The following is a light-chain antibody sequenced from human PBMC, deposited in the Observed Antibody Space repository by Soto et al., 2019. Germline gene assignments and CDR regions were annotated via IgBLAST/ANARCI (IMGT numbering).Light chain of an antibody. CDR2: EVS. Sequence: LTQPASVSGSPGQSITISCTGTSSDVGGYDYVSWYQLHPGKAPKLMVFEVSNRPSGVSYRFSGSKSGNTASLTISGLQAEEEADYFCSSYSISTAYLFGTGTKVTVL. J-gene: IGLJ1*01. CDR3: SSYSISTAYL. CDR1: SSDVGGYDY. V-gene: IGLV2-14*01.